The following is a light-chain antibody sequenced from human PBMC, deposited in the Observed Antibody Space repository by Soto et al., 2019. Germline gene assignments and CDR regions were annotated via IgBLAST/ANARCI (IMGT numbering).Light chain of an antibody. CDR1: QTVLRSSNNKNH. J-gene: IGKJ5*01. CDR3: QQYYTVPVT. CDR2: WAS. V-gene: IGKV4-1*01. Sequence: DIVMTQSPDSLAVSLGERATINCKSSQTVLRSSNNKNHLAWYQQKPEQPPKMLISWASTRESGVTDRFSGSGSGTDFTLTISSLQAEDVAVYYCQQYYTVPVTFGQGTRLEIK.